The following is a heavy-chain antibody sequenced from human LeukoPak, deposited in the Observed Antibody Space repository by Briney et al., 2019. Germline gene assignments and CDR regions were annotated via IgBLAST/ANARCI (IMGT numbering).Heavy chain of an antibody. CDR1: GGSISSSSYY. D-gene: IGHD2-2*01. Sequence: SETLSLTCTVSGGSISSSSYYWGWIRQPPGKGLEWIGSIYYSGSTYYNPSLKSRVTISVDTSKNQFSLKLSSVTAADTAVYYCARLGHCSSTSCYSFGGHHFDYWGQGTLVTVSS. CDR2: IYYSGST. V-gene: IGHV4-39*01. CDR3: ARLGHCSSTSCYSFGGHHFDY. J-gene: IGHJ4*02.